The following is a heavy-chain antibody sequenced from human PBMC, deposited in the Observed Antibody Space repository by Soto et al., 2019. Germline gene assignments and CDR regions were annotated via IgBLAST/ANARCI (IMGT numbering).Heavy chain of an antibody. Sequence: SETLSLTCTVSGGSISSGGYYWSWIRQHPGKGLEWIGYIYYSGSTYYNPSLKSRVTISVDTSKNQFSLKLSSATAADTAVYYCARGAVEYDSSGYFSYWGQGTLVTVSS. CDR1: GGSISSGGYY. CDR2: IYYSGST. J-gene: IGHJ4*02. CDR3: ARGAVEYDSSGYFSY. V-gene: IGHV4-31*03. D-gene: IGHD3-22*01.